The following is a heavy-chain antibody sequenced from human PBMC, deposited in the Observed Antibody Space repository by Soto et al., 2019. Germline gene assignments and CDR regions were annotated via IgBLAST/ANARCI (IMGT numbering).Heavy chain of an antibody. CDR3: TTDPEYYDFWSGYTTGRFDY. D-gene: IGHD3-3*01. J-gene: IGHJ4*02. V-gene: IGHV3-15*07. CDR1: GFTFSNAW. Sequence: EVQLVESGGGLVKPGGSLRLSCAASGFTFSNAWMNWVRQAPGKGLEWVGRIKSKTDGGTTDYAATVKGRVTISSDASKNTLYLQMNSLKTEDTAVYYCTTDPEYYDFWSGYTTGRFDYWGQGTLVTVSS. CDR2: IKSKTDGGTT.